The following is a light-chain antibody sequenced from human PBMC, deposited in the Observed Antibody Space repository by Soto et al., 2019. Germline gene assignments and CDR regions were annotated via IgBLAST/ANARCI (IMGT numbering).Light chain of an antibody. V-gene: IGKV1-5*01. Sequence: DIQMTQPPSSLSASVADIVTITCRASQSIRRSLNWYQQKPGKAPKLLIYAASSLQSGVPSRFSGSGSGTEFTLTISSLQPDDFATYYCQHYNSYSEAFGQGTKVDIK. CDR3: QHYNSYSEA. CDR1: QSIRRS. J-gene: IGKJ1*01. CDR2: AAS.